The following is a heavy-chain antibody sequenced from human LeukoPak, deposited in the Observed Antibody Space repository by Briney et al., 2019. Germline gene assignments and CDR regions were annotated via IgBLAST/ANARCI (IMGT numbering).Heavy chain of an antibody. CDR3: ARTRVPGDTRWGGYYYYYMDV. CDR2: ISSNGGST. D-gene: IGHD2-21*02. CDR1: GFIFRTYS. J-gene: IGHJ6*03. V-gene: IGHV3-64*01. Sequence: SGGSLRLSCVTSGFIFRTYSMTWVRQAPGKGLEYVSAISSNGGSTYYANSVKGRFTISRDNSKNTLYLQMGSLRAEDMAVYYCARTRVPGDTRWGGYYYYYMDVWGKGTTVTVSS.